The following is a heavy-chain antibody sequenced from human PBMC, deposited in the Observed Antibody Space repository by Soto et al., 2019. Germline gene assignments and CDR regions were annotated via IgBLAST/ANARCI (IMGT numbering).Heavy chain of an antibody. V-gene: IGHV3-33*01. Sequence: GGSLRLSCRVSGFVLSGYGMHWVRQAPGKGLEWVAVIWYDGSTKYYGDSVRSRFTISRDISENTVFLHMDSLRAEDTAVYYCARARAGFLESFDYWGQGTLVTAPQ. J-gene: IGHJ4*02. CDR2: IWYDGSTK. CDR3: ARARAGFLESFDY. CDR1: GFVLSGYG. D-gene: IGHD3-3*01.